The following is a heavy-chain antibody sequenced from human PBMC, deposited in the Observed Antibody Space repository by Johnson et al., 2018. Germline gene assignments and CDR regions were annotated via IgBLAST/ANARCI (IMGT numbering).Heavy chain of an antibody. V-gene: IGHV3-33*08. J-gene: IGHJ4*02. CDR1: GFTFSSYA. Sequence: VQLVESGGGLVQPGGSLRLSCAASGFTFSSYAMSWVRQAPGKGLEWVALIWYDGSNRYYADSVKGRFTISRDNSKNTLYLQMTSLRVEDTAVYFCASDRAAVATNFDYWGQGTLVTVSS. D-gene: IGHD5-12*01. CDR3: ASDRAAVATNFDY. CDR2: IWYDGSNR.